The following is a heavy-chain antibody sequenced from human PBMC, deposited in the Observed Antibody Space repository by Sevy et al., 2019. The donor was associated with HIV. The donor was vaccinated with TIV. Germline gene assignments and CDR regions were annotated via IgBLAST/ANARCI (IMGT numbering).Heavy chain of an antibody. J-gene: IGHJ1*01. D-gene: IGHD3-22*01. CDR3: AKANYYDVLQE. CDR2: LSWNSGNI. CDR1: GFTFDDYA. V-gene: IGHV3-9*01. Sequence: SLKISCAASGFTFDDYAMHWVRQAPGKGLEWVSGLSWNSGNIAYVDSVKGRFTISRDNAKISLYLQMNSLTPEDTALYYCAKANYYDVLQEWGQGTLVTVSS.